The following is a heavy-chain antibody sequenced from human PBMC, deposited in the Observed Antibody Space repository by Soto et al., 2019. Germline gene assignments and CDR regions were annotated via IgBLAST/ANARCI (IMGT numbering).Heavy chain of an antibody. V-gene: IGHV3-74*01. CDR1: GFTFSYYW. D-gene: IGHD2-21*02. J-gene: IGHJ3*01. Sequence: EVRLVESEGGLVQPGGSLSLSCAASGFTFSYYWMHWVRQAPGQGLLWVSRIHSDGSSTTYADSVKGRFTISRDNAKNTVSLQMNSRRVEDTGVYFCARGDRGAFDLWGQGTMVTVSS. CDR3: ARGDRGAFDL. CDR2: IHSDGSST.